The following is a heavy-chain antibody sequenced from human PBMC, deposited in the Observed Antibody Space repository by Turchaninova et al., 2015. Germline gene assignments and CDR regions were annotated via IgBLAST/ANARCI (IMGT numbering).Heavy chain of an antibody. Sequence: QVQLVQSGAEVKKPGSSVKVSCKASGYTFTGYYMHWVRQAPGQGIEWMGRINPKSGGTNYAQKFQGRVTMTRETSISTAYMELSRLRADDTAVYYCARVNSLITKDAFDIWGQGTMVTVSS. CDR2: INPKSGGT. J-gene: IGHJ3*02. D-gene: IGHD3-16*01. V-gene: IGHV1-2*06. CDR1: GYTFTGYY. CDR3: ARVNSLITKDAFDI.